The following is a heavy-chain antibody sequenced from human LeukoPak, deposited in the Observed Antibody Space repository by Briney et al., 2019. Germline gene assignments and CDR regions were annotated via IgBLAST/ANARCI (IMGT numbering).Heavy chain of an antibody. D-gene: IGHD3-3*01. Sequence: ASETLSLTCAVYGGSFSGYYWSWIRQPPGKGLEWIGESNHSGSTNYNPSLKSRVTISVDTSKNQFSLKLSSVTAADTAVYYCARYEDITIFGVVIIRRGGGFDPWGQGTLVTVSS. J-gene: IGHJ5*02. CDR1: GGSFSGYY. V-gene: IGHV4-34*01. CDR2: SNHSGST. CDR3: ARYEDITIFGVVIIRRGGGFDP.